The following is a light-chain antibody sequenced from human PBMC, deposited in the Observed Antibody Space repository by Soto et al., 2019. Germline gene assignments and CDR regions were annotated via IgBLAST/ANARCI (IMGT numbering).Light chain of an antibody. CDR2: GAS. CDR3: QQFSSTPSWT. J-gene: IGKJ1*01. Sequence: EIVLTQSPGTLSLSPGQRATLSCRASQSVSRSDLAWYQQKPGQAPRLLIYGASSRATGIPDRFSGSGSGTDFTPTISRMEPEDFAVYYCQQFSSTPSWTFGQGTKVDIK. CDR1: QSVSRSD. V-gene: IGKV3-20*01.